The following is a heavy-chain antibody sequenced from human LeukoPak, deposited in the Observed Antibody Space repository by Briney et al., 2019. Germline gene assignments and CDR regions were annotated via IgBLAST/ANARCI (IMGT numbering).Heavy chain of an antibody. CDR2: IYHSGST. D-gene: IGHD6-13*01. CDR3: ARVLAAAGSLGWFDP. J-gene: IGHJ5*02. V-gene: IGHV4-38-2*02. CDR1: GYSISSGYY. Sequence: SETLSLTCTVSGYSISSGYYWGWIRQPPGKGLEWIGSIYHSGSTYYNPSLKSRVTISVDTSKNQFSLKLSSVTAADTAVYYCARVLAAAGSLGWFDPWGQGTLVTVSS.